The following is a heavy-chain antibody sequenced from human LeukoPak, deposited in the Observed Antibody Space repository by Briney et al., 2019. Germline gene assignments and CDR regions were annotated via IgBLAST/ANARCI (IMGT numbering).Heavy chain of an antibody. D-gene: IGHD3-22*01. J-gene: IGHJ3*02. CDR1: GLTFSSYE. Sequence: GGSLRLSCAASGLTFSSYEMNWVRQAPGKGLEWVSYISSSGSSIYYADSVKGRFTISRDNAKKSLYLQMHSLRAEDTAVYYCARDSHKFDSSGYYPDAFDIWGQGTMVAVSS. CDR3: ARDSHKFDSSGYYPDAFDI. CDR2: ISSSGSSI. V-gene: IGHV3-48*03.